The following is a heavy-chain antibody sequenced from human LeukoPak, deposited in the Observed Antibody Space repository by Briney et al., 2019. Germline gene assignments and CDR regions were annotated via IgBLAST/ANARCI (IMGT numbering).Heavy chain of an antibody. D-gene: IGHD5/OR15-5a*01. CDR2: ISYDGSNK. CDR1: GFIFSNHA. Sequence: PGQSLRLSCAASGFIFSNHAMHWVRQAPGKGLEWVAFISYDGSNKYYADSVKGRFTISRDNSKNTLYLQMNSLRAEDTAVYYCVYEGGFVEHWGQGTLVTVSS. V-gene: IGHV3-30-3*01. CDR3: VYEGGFVEH. J-gene: IGHJ4*02.